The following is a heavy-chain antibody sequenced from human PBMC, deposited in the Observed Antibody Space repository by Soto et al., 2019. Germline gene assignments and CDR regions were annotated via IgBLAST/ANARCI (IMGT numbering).Heavy chain of an antibody. J-gene: IGHJ4*02. CDR1: GFTVYSNY. Sequence: EVQLVESGGGLIQPGGSLRLSCAASGFTVYSNYMSWVRQAPGKGLEWVSVIYSGGSTYNADSVKGRFTISRDNSKNTLYLQMNSLRAEDTAVYYCARDYADYVLGYFDYWGQGTLVTVSS. V-gene: IGHV3-53*01. CDR2: IYSGGST. CDR3: ARDYADYVLGYFDY. D-gene: IGHD4-17*01.